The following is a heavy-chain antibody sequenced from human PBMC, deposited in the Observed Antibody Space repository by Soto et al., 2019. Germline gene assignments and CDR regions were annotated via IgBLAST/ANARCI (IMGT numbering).Heavy chain of an antibody. CDR2: MQPSSGRT. V-gene: IGHV1-8*01. J-gene: IGHJ4*02. CDR3: ARGVTAGVDY. D-gene: IGHD1-26*01. CDR1: GYSFTSLD. Sequence: QVQLVQSGAEVREPGASVKFSCKASGYSFTSLDINWVRQTTGQGLEWMGWMQPSSGRTGYAQKFQGRVTMTRDTSINTAYLELSSLTSDDTAFYYCARGVTAGVDYWVQGTLVTVSS.